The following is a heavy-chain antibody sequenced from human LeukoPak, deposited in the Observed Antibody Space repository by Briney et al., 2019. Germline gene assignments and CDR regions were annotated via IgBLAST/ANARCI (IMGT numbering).Heavy chain of an antibody. V-gene: IGHV4-59*01. D-gene: IGHD3-3*01. J-gene: IGHJ3*02. CDR1: GGSISSYY. Sequence: SETLSLTCTVSGGSISSYYWSWIRQPPGKGLEWIGYIYYSGSTKYKPSLKSRVTISVDTSKNQFSLKLSSVTAADTAVYYCARGRFLDAFDIWGQGQWSPSL. CDR2: IYYSGST. CDR3: ARGRFLDAFDI.